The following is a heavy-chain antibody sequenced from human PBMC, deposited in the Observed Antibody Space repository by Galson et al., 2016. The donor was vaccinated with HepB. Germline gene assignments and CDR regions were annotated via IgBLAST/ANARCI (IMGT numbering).Heavy chain of an antibody. CDR1: GVTVSSNY. J-gene: IGHJ6*02. V-gene: IGHV3-53*01. CDR3: ASSLATVDYYYYGMDV. Sequence: SLSPSCAASGVTVSSNYMNWVRQAPGKGLERVSVIYSGAKKYYADSVKGRFTISRDNAKNTLFLQMNSLRAEDTAVYYCASSLATVDYYYYGMDVWGQGTTVTVSS. CDR2: IYSGAKK. D-gene: IGHD4-23*01.